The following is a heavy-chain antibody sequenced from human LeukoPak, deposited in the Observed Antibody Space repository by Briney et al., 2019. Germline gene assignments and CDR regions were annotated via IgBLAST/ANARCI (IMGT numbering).Heavy chain of an antibody. V-gene: IGHV4-39*07. CDR1: GGSISSSSYY. CDR3: ARYVDTAMANRGWFDP. D-gene: IGHD5-18*01. CDR2: IYYSGST. Sequence: SETLSLTCTVSGGSISSSSYYWGWIRQPPGKGLEWIGSIYYSGSTNYNPSLKSRVTISVDTSKNQFSLKLSSVTAADTAVYYCARYVDTAMANRGWFDPWGQGTLVTVSS. J-gene: IGHJ5*02.